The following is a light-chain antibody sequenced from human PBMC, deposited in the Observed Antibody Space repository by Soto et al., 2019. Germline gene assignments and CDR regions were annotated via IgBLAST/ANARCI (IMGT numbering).Light chain of an antibody. J-gene: IGKJ5*01. CDR3: QKGCNCPWIP. CDR1: QSVCSRY. V-gene: IGKV3D-20*02. CDR2: AAS. Sequence: EIVLTQSPGTLSMSPGERATLSCSSSQSVCSRYLAWYQQKPGQAPSLLMYAASSRATAIPDRFRGSGSGTDFPLTLHSLEHEDLGVHSCQKGCNCPWIPFAQGARLEIK.